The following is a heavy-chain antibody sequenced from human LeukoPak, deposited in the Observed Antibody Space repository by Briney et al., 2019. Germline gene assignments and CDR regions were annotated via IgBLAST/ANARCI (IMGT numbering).Heavy chain of an antibody. CDR2: INPSGGST. V-gene: IGHV1-46*01. D-gene: IGHD4-23*01. CDR3: ARNYKPRIDYGGNPGLGAFDI. Sequence: GASVKVSCKASGYTFTSYYMHWVRQAPGQGLEWMGIINPSGGSTSYAQKFQGRVTMTRDTSTSTVYMELSSLRSEDTAAYYCARNYKPRIDYGGNPGLGAFDIWGQGTMVTVSS. CDR1: GYTFTSYY. J-gene: IGHJ3*02.